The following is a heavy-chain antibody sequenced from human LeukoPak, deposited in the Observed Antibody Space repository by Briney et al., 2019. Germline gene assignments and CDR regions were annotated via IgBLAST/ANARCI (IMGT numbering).Heavy chain of an antibody. Sequence: GGSLRLSCAASGIKFDAYPMSWVRHAPGKGLEWVSSISDSGGSTHYAESVRGRFSLSRDNFEKTLHLQMNRLRAEDTAVYYCAKGKINHDGAFDIWGQGTRVIVAS. CDR1: GIKFDAYP. CDR3: AKGKINHDGAFDI. D-gene: IGHD1-14*01. CDR2: ISDSGGST. V-gene: IGHV3-23*01. J-gene: IGHJ3*02.